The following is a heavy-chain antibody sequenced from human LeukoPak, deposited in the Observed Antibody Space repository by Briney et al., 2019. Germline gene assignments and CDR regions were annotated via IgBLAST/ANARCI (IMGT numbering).Heavy chain of an antibody. Sequence: ASVKVSCKASGYTFTDYYMHWVRQAPGQGLEWMGWINPKSGGTNYAQKFRGRVTMTRDTSISTAYMELSSLRSEGTAVYYCARGRSMVYAFNWFDPWGQGTLVTVSS. D-gene: IGHD2-8*01. CDR3: ARGRSMVYAFNWFDP. V-gene: IGHV1-2*02. J-gene: IGHJ5*02. CDR1: GYTFTDYY. CDR2: INPKSGGT.